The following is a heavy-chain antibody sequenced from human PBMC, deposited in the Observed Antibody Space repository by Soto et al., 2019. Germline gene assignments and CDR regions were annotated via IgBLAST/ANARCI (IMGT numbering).Heavy chain of an antibody. Sequence: QVQLQESGPGLVKPSETLSLTCTVSGGSISSYYWSWIRQPPGKGLEWIGYIYYSGSTNYNPSLKSRVTISVDTSKNQFSLKLSSVTAADTAVYYCAREVIRKYSSSWYDWDDAFDIWGQGTMVTVSS. CDR3: AREVIRKYSSSWYDWDDAFDI. D-gene: IGHD6-13*01. CDR2: IYYSGST. CDR1: GGSISSYY. V-gene: IGHV4-59*01. J-gene: IGHJ3*02.